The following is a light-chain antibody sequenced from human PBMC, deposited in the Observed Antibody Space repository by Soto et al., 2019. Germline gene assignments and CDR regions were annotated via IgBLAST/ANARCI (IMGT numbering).Light chain of an antibody. J-gene: IGKJ1*01. CDR3: QQYNSYLWT. CDR1: QSISSW. CDR2: KAS. V-gene: IGKV1-5*03. Sequence: DIQMTQSPSTLSASVGDRVTITCRTSQSISSWLAWYQQKPGKAPKLLIYKASSLESGVPSRFSGSGFGTEFTLTLSSLQPDDFATYHCQQYNSYLWTFGQGTKVEIK.